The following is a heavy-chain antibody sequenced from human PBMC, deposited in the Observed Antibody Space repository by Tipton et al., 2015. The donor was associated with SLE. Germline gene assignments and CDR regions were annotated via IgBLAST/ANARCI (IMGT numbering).Heavy chain of an antibody. D-gene: IGHD7-27*01. CDR2: IYYSGST. CDR1: GGSISSGGYY. J-gene: IGHJ4*02. CDR3: ARRRVWGVYWGAYFDY. V-gene: IGHV4-31*03. Sequence: TLSLTCTVSGGSISSGGYYWSWIRQHPGKGLEWIGYIYYSGSTYYNPSLKSRVTISVDTSKNQFSLKLSSVTAADTAVYYCARRRVWGVYWGAYFDYWGQGTLVTVSS.